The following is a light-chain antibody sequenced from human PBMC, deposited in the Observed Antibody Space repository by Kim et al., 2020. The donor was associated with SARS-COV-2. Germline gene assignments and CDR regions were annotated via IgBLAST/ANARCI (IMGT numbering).Light chain of an antibody. CDR3: QQYDHIAALT. Sequence: DIQMTQSPSSLSASVGDRVTITCQASQDISNYLNWYQQKPGKAPKLLIYDASNLETGVPSRFSGSGSGTDFTFTISSLQPEDIATYYCQQYDHIAALTFGGGTKREI. CDR2: DAS. CDR1: QDISNY. V-gene: IGKV1-33*01. J-gene: IGKJ4*01.